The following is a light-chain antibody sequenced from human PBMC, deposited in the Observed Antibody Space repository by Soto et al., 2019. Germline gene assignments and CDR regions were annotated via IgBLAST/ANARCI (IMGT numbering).Light chain of an antibody. J-gene: IGKJ1*01. CDR1: QSVGSN. V-gene: IGKV3-15*01. Sequence: EIVLTQSPGTLSLSPVERATLSCRASQSVGSNLAWFQQKPGQAPRLLMYAASTRPTSIAARFSGSGSGTDFILTITSLQSEDSGVFYCQQYYHWPRTFGQGTKVDIK. CDR2: AAS. CDR3: QQYYHWPRT.